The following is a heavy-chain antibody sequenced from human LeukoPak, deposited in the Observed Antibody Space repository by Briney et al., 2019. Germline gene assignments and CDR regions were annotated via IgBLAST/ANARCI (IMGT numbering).Heavy chain of an antibody. V-gene: IGHV3-21*01. J-gene: IGHJ4*02. Sequence: GGSLRLSCAASGFTFSDYYMNWVRQAPGKGLEWVSSISSSSSSIYYADSVKGRFTISRDNAKDSLYLQMNSLRAEDTAVYYCARELVTSSYWGQGTLVTVSS. CDR2: ISSSSSSI. CDR3: ARELVTSSY. CDR1: GFTFSDYY. D-gene: IGHD4-23*01.